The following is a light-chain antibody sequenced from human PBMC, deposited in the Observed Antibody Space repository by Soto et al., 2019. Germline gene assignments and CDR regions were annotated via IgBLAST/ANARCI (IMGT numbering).Light chain of an antibody. CDR1: NSDVGGYNY. V-gene: IGLV2-14*01. J-gene: IGLJ2*01. Sequence: QSVLTQPASVSGSPGQSITISCTGTNSDVGGYNYVSWYQQHPGKAPKLMISEVSNRPSGVSNRFSGSKSGNTASLTISGLQAEDEAEYYCSSYTSSSILVVFGGGTKLTVL. CDR3: SSYTSSSILVV. CDR2: EVS.